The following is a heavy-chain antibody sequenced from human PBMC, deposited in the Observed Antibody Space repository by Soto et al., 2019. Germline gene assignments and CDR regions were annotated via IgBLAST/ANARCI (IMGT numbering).Heavy chain of an antibody. CDR3: EKSVRYEGY. D-gene: IGHD2-2*01. CDR1: GFTFSSYA. Sequence: GSLRLSCAASGFTFSSYAMSWVRQAPGKGLEWVSAISGSGGSTYYADSVKGRFNISRDNSKTTLYLKMNRLRAEETAGDYCEKSVRYEGYWGQVTLVTVAS. V-gene: IGHV3-23*01. CDR2: ISGSGGST. J-gene: IGHJ4*02.